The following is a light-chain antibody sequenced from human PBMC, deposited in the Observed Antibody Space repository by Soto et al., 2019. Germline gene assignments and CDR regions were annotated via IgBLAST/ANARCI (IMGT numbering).Light chain of an antibody. CDR1: QSVRQNY. J-gene: IGKJ4*01. V-gene: IGKV3-20*01. Sequence: EILLTQSPGTLSLSPGERATLSCTASQSVRQNYIAWYLQKPGRAPRLLIYGASTRATAIPDRFSGSGSGTDFTLTISRLEPEDFAVYYCQQYGSPLLTFGGGTKVDIK. CDR2: GAS. CDR3: QQYGSPLLT.